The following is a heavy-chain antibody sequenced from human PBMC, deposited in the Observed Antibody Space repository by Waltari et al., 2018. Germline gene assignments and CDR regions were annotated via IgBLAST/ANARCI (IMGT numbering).Heavy chain of an antibody. Sequence: EEQLVESGGGLVQPGDSLRLSCAASGFTFSSYWMNWVRQAPGKGPLWVSRMSSDASETTYADSVKGRFTISRDNAKNTLYLQMNRLRAEDTAVYYCARVARRTYRSPVPGRHYYYGMDVWGQGTTVTVSS. V-gene: IGHV3-74*03. D-gene: IGHD1-1*01. CDR2: MSSDASET. J-gene: IGHJ6*02. CDR1: GFTFSSYW. CDR3: ARVARRTYRSPVPGRHYYYGMDV.